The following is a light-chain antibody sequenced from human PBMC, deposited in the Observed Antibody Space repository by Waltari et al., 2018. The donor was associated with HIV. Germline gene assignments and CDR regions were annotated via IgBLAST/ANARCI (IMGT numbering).Light chain of an antibody. CDR2: QAS. CDR3: QHRTDWAKT. J-gene: IGKJ1*01. Sequence: EIVLTQSPAPLSLSPGDRATLSCRASQSVGYYLAWYQQRPGQGPRLLIYQASARATGIPARFSGSGSGTDFTLTISSLEPEDFAVYYCQHRTDWAKTFGQGTKVEAK. V-gene: IGKV3-11*01. CDR1: QSVGYY.